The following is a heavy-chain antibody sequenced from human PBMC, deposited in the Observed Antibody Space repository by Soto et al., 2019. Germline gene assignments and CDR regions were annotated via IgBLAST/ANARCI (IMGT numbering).Heavy chain of an antibody. D-gene: IGHD6-19*01. CDR3: AKDYSVRQWLVQYYYYGMDV. J-gene: IGHJ6*02. CDR1: GFTFSSYG. CDR2: ISYDGSNK. V-gene: IGHV3-30*18. Sequence: GSLRLSCAASGFTFSSYGMHWVRQAPGKGLEWVAVISYDGSNKYYADSVKGRFTISRDNSKNTLYLQMNSLRAEDTAVYYCAKDYSVRQWLVQYYYYGMDVWGQGTTVTVSS.